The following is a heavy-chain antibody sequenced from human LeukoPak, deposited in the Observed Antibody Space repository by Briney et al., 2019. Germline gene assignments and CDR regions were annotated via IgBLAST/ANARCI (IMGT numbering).Heavy chain of an antibody. J-gene: IGHJ5*02. Sequence: PSETLSLTCTVSGGSISSGDYYWSWIRQPPGKGLEWIGYIYYSGSIYYNPSLKSRVTISVDTSKNQFSLKLSSVTAADTAVYYCARAPLRFKNWFDPWGQGTLVTVSS. CDR1: GGSISSGDYY. V-gene: IGHV4-30-4*02. D-gene: IGHD5/OR15-5a*01. CDR2: IYYSGSI. CDR3: ARAPLRFKNWFDP.